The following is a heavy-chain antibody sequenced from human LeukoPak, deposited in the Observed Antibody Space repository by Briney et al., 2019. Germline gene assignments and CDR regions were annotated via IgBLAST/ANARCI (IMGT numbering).Heavy chain of an antibody. CDR1: GFTFSSYS. CDR3: ARDCRGGGDCYAYFQH. V-gene: IGHV3-21*04. J-gene: IGHJ1*01. Sequence: GGSLRLSCAASGFTFSSYSMNWVRQAPGKGLEWVSSISSSSSYIYYADSVKGRFTISRDNAKNSLYLQMNSLRAEDTAVYYCARDCRGGGDCYAYFQHWGQGTLVTVSS. CDR2: ISSSSSYI. D-gene: IGHD2-21*02.